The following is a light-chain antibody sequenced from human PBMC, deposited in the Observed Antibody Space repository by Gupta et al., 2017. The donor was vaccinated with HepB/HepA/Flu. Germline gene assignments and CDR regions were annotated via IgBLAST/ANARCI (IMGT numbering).Light chain of an antibody. CDR1: RLRSYS. CDR2: GKN. CDR3: NSRDSSGNHYV. J-gene: IGLJ1*01. Sequence: SELTQDPAVSVALGQTVRITCQGDRLRSYSVSWYQQKPGQVPRLVISGKNNRPSGIPDRFSGSSSGTTASLTISGAQAEDEADYYCNSRDSSGNHYVFGSGTKVTVL. V-gene: IGLV3-19*01.